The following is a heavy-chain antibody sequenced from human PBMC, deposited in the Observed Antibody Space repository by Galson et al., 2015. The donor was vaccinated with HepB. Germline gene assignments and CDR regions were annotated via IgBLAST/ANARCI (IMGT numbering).Heavy chain of an antibody. CDR1: GGSFSGYY. CDR2: INHSGST. CDR3: ARAGCSSTSCYTGFDP. J-gene: IGHJ5*02. D-gene: IGHD2-2*02. V-gene: IGHV4-34*01. Sequence: LTCAVYGGSFSGYYWSWIRQPPGKGLEWIGEINHSGSTNYNPSLKSRVTISVDTSKNQFSLKLSSVTAADTAVYYCARAGCSSTSCYTGFDPWGQGTLVTVSS.